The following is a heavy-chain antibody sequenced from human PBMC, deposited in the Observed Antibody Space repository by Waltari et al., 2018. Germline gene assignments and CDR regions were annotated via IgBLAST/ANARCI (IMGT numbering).Heavy chain of an antibody. Sequence: QLQLQESGPGLVKPSETLSLTCSVSGGPITTNSHYWGWIRQPPGKGLGLIGGIYYGGSTYSTPSLRSPSLKSRVSISVDMSKKQFSLRLSSVTAEDTAVYYCARLGFSYGSIDYWGQGTLVTVSS. V-gene: IGHV4-39*01. CDR3: ARLGFSYGSIDY. D-gene: IGHD5-18*01. CDR1: GGPITTNSHY. J-gene: IGHJ4*02. CDR2: IYYGGST.